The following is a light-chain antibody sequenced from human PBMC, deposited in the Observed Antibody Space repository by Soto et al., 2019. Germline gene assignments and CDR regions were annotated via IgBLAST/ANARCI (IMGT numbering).Light chain of an antibody. J-gene: IGKJ4*01. CDR2: HAS. Sequence: EIVMTQSPATLSVSPGERATLSCRASQSVSSNLAWYQQKPGQAPRLLIYHASTRATGIPARFRGSGSGTEFTLTISSLQSEDFAGYYCQQYNKWPLNFGGGTKVEIK. CDR1: QSVSSN. V-gene: IGKV3-15*01. CDR3: QQYNKWPLN.